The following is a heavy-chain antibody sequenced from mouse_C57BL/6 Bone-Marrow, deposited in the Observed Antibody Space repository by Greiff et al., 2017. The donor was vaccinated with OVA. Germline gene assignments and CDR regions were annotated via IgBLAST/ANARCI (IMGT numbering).Heavy chain of an antibody. Sequence: EVKLVESGGGLVQPGESLKLSCESNEYEFPSHDMSWVRKTPEKRLELVAAINSDGGSTYYPDTMERRFIISRDNTKKTLYLQMSSLRSEDTALYYCASMVTTGDYYAMDYWGQGTSVTVSS. D-gene: IGHD2-2*01. CDR3: ASMVTTGDYYAMDY. CDR2: INSDGGST. CDR1: EYEFPSHD. J-gene: IGHJ4*01. V-gene: IGHV5-2*03.